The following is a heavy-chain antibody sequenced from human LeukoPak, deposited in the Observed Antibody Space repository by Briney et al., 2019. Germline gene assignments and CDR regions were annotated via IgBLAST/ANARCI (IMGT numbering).Heavy chain of an antibody. Sequence: SQTLSLTCTVSGGSISSGDYYWSWIRQPPGKGLEWIGYIYYSGSTYYNPSLKSRVTISVDTSKNQFSLKPSSVTAADTAVYYCARDNCGGDCYYNWFDPWGQGTLVTVSS. V-gene: IGHV4-30-4*08. CDR2: IYYSGST. D-gene: IGHD2-21*01. CDR3: ARDNCGGDCYYNWFDP. CDR1: GGSISSGDYY. J-gene: IGHJ5*02.